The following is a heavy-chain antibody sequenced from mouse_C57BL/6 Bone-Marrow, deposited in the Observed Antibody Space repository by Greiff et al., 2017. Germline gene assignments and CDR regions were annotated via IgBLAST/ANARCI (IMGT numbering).Heavy chain of an antibody. J-gene: IGHJ4*01. Sequence: EVKVVESEGGLVQPGSSMKLSCTASGFTFSDYYMAWVRQVPEKGLEWVANINYDGSSAYYLDSLKSRFIISRDNAKNILYLQMSSLKSEDTATYYCARDREDYAMDYWGQGTSVTVSS. D-gene: IGHD3-1*01. CDR2: INYDGSSA. CDR3: ARDREDYAMDY. V-gene: IGHV5-16*01. CDR1: GFTFSDYY.